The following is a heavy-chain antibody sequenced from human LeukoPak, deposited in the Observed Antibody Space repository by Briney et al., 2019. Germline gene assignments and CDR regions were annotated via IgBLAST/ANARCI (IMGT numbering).Heavy chain of an antibody. V-gene: IGHV4-39*07. J-gene: IGHJ5*02. CDR2: SYYSGST. D-gene: IGHD2-15*01. CDR1: GGSISSSSYY. CDR3: ARDRYWSGGSCYSGTNWFDP. Sequence: SETLSLTCTVSGGSISSSSYYWGWIRQPPGKGLEWIGSSYYSGSTYYNPSLKSRVTISVDTSKNQFSLKLSSVTAADTAVYYCARDRYWSGGSCYSGTNWFDPWGQGTLVTVSS.